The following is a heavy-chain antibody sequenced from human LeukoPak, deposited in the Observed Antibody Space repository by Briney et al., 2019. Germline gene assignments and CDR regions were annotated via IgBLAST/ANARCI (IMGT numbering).Heavy chain of an antibody. D-gene: IGHD1-26*01. Sequence: ASVKVSCKASGYTFTSYGISWVRQAPGQGLEWMGWISAYNSNTNYAQKLQGRVTMTTDTSTSTAYMELRSLRSDDTAVYYCARDQGRYSGSMMAFDIWGQGTMVTVSS. CDR2: ISAYNSNT. V-gene: IGHV1-18*01. CDR3: ARDQGRYSGSMMAFDI. J-gene: IGHJ3*02. CDR1: GYTFTSYG.